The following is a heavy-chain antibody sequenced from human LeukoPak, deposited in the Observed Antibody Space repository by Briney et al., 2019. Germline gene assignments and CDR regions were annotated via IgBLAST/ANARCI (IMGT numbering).Heavy chain of an antibody. D-gene: IGHD3-10*01. Sequence: PSETLSLTCTVSGGSISSSSYYWGWIRQPPGKGLEWIGSIYYSGSTYYNPSLKSRVTISVDTSKNQFSLKLSSVTAADTAVYYCARAIWFGELLHDYWGQGTLVTVSS. CDR3: ARAIWFGELLHDY. V-gene: IGHV4-39*07. CDR2: IYYSGST. CDR1: GGSISSSSYY. J-gene: IGHJ4*02.